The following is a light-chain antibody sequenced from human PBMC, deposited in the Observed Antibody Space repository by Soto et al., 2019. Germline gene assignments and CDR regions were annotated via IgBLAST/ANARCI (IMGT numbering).Light chain of an antibody. CDR1: SSDVGGYNY. Sequence: QSVLTQPASVSGAPGQSITISCTGTSSDVGGYNYVSWYQQHPGKAPKLMIYDVSNRPSGVSNRFSGSKSGNTASLIISGLQAEDEADYYCSSYTSSSTPRVFGTGTKVTV. J-gene: IGLJ1*01. CDR3: SSYTSSSTPRV. V-gene: IGLV2-14*01. CDR2: DVS.